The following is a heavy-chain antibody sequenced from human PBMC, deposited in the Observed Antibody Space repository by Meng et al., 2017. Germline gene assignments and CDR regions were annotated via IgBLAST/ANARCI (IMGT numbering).Heavy chain of an antibody. J-gene: IGHJ4*02. V-gene: IGHV1-8*01. Sequence: ASVKVSCKASGYTFTSYDINWVRQATGQGLEWMGGMNPNSGNTGYAQKFQGRVIMTRNTSISTAYMALSRLRSEDTAVYYCARGLSQLWFGELSRTEWRDFSAGNEYWGQGTLVTVSS. CDR2: MNPNSGNT. CDR3: ARGLSQLWFGELSRTEWRDFSAGNEY. D-gene: IGHD3-10*01. CDR1: GYTFTSYD.